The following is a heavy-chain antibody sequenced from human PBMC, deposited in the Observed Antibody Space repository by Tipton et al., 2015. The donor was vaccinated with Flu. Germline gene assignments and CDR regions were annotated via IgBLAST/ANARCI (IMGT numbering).Heavy chain of an antibody. J-gene: IGHJ5*02. CDR1: GGSISSYY. Sequence: TLSLTCTVSGGSISSYYWSWIRQPPGEGLEWIGYIYYSGSTNYNPSLKSRVTISVDTSKNQFSLKLSSVTAADTAVYYCARLYYYDSSGYYYGGWFDPWGQGTLVTVSS. D-gene: IGHD3-22*01. CDR3: ARLYYYDSSGYYYGGWFDP. V-gene: IGHV4-59*01. CDR2: IYYSGST.